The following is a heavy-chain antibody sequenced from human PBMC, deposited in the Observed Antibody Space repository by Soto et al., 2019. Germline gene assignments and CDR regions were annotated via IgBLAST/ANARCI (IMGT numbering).Heavy chain of an antibody. CDR2: MNPNSGNT. J-gene: IGHJ6*02. Sequence: QVQLVQSGAEVKKPGASVKVSCKASGYTFTSYDINWVRQATGQGLEWMGWMNPNSGNTGYAQRFQGRVTMTRNTSTSTAYMETSSLRSEETAVYYCARHRVHTNRVIQHYGRDVWGQGTTVSVSS. D-gene: IGHD1-1*01. CDR1: GYTFTSYD. V-gene: IGHV1-8*01. CDR3: ARHRVHTNRVIQHYGRDV.